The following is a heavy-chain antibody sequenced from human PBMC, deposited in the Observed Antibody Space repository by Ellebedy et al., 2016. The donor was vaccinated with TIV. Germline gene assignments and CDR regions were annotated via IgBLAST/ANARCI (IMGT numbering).Heavy chain of an antibody. V-gene: IGHV3-23*01. Sequence: PGGSLRLSCAASGFTFSSYAMSWVRQAPGKGLEWVSTVTGSGSSTYYADSVKGRFTISRDNSKNTLYLQINSLRAEDTAVYYCARDRGYDTFDYWGQGILVTVSS. CDR2: VTGSGSST. CDR1: GFTFSSYA. J-gene: IGHJ4*02. CDR3: ARDRGYDTFDY. D-gene: IGHD5-12*01.